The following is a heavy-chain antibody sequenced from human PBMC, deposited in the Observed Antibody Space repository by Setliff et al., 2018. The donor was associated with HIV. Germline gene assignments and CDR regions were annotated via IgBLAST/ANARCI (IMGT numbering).Heavy chain of an antibody. V-gene: IGHV3-11*06. D-gene: IGHD1-20*01. CDR3: ARYKWNNWIFGWFDP. CDR2: ISGVSTSHM. CDR1: GFTFSDHY. Sequence: SAGSLRLPCAAPGFTFSDHYMSWGRKAPGKGLGWVSYISGVSTSHMNYAASVKGRVTISRDKAKNPLYLQMSSLRAEDTAVYYCARYKWNNWIFGWFDPWGQGTQVTVSS. J-gene: IGHJ5*02.